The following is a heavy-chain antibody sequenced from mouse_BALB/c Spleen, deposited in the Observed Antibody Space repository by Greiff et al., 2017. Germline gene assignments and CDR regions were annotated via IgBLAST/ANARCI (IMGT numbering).Heavy chain of an antibody. V-gene: IGHV14-3*02. J-gene: IGHJ1*01. CDR3: ALHYYGYDWYFDV. D-gene: IGHD1-2*01. Sequence: VQLQQSGAELVKPGASVKLSCTASGFNIKDTYMHWVKQRPEQGLEWIGRIDPANGNTKYDPKFQGKATITADTSSNTAYLQLSSLTSEDTAVYYCALHYYGYDWYFDVWGAGTTVTVSS. CDR1: GFNIKDTY. CDR2: IDPANGNT.